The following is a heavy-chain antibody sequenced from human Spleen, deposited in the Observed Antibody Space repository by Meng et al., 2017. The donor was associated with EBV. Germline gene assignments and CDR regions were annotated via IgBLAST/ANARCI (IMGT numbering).Heavy chain of an antibody. D-gene: IGHD3-10*01. CDR2: MYYSGST. V-gene: IGHV4-30-4*01. J-gene: IGHJ4*02. CDR3: ARGLGFGEFAFDY. CDR1: GGLVSSGGYY. Sequence: VHGQGLGPGLGKPSQPLCLTCGVSGGLVSSGGYYWSWIRQPPGKGLEWIGYMYYSGSTYYNPSLESRVAMSLDRSKNQFSLKLSSVTAADTAVYYCARGLGFGEFAFDYWGQGILVTVSS.